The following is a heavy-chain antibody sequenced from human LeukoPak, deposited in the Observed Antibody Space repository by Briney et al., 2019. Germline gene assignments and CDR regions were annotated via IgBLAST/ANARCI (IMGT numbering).Heavy chain of an antibody. CDR2: IKQDGGEK. J-gene: IGHJ6*04. CDR1: GFTFSGYW. Sequence: GGALKLSFAASGFTFSGYWMSWLRQAPGEGLGGVANIKQDGGEKYYVDSVKGRFTISRDNAKNSLYLQMNSLRAEDTAVYYCARDRGFGQADVWGKGTTVTVSS. D-gene: IGHD3-10*01. CDR3: ARDRGFGQADV. V-gene: IGHV3-7*01.